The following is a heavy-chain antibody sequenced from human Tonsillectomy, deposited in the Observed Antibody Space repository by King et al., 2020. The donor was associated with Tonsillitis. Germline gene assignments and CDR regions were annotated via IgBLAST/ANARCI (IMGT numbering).Heavy chain of an antibody. Sequence: VQLVESGGTLVQPGGSLRLSCAASGFTFNSYAMNWVRQATGKGLEWVSTITGGGGSTYYADSVKGRFTISRDNSKNTLYLQMDSLRAEDTAVYYCAKDYPLTGAFDFWGQGTMVTVSS. CDR3: AKDYPLTGAFDF. CDR1: GFTFNSYA. J-gene: IGHJ3*01. V-gene: IGHV3-23*04. CDR2: ITGGGGST.